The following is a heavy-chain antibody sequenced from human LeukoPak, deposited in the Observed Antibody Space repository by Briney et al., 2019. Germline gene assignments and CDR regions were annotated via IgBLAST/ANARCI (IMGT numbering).Heavy chain of an antibody. D-gene: IGHD2-2*01. CDR3: ARDLLSLSCSSTSCYAPTPFDY. J-gene: IGHJ4*02. Sequence: GGSLRLSCAASGFTFSSCWMHWVRQAPGKGLVWVSLIKSDGTSTTYADSVKGRFTISRDNAKNTLYLQMNSLRAEDTAVYYCARDLLSLSCSSTSCYAPTPFDYWGQGTLVTVSS. CDR1: GFTFSSCW. V-gene: IGHV3-74*01. CDR2: IKSDGTST.